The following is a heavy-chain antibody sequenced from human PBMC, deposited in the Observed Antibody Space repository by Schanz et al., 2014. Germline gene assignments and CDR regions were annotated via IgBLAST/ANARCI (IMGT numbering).Heavy chain of an antibody. Sequence: EVHLVESGGGLVQPGGSLRLSCAASGFTFSSSWMHWVRQAPGKGLVWVSRTSHDGSFTTFADSVKGRFTISRDNARNILYLQMNSLRAEDTAVYYCTRDTDYHFDYWGQGTLVTVSS. CDR1: GFTFSSSW. J-gene: IGHJ4*02. D-gene: IGHD4-17*01. CDR2: TSHDGSFT. V-gene: IGHV3-74*01. CDR3: TRDTDYHFDY.